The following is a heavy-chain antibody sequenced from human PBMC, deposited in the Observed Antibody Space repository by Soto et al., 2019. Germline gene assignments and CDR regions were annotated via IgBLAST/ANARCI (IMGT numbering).Heavy chain of an antibody. V-gene: IGHV4-59*01. J-gene: IGHJ4*02. D-gene: IGHD2-2*02. Sequence: PSETLSLTCTVAGGSSGSYYWSWIRQPPGKGLEWIGYIYYSGSTDYNPSLKSRVTISVDTSKNQFPLKLRSVTAADTAVYYCARDSYHFDDWGQGILVTVS. CDR3: ARDSYHFDD. CDR1: GGSSGSYY. CDR2: IYYSGST.